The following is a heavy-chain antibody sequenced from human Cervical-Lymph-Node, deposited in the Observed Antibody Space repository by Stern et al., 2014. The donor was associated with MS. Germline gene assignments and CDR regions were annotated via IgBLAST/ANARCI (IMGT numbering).Heavy chain of an antibody. CDR3: ARDHDYYDSGSYGAFDI. Sequence: QLVQSGAEVKKPGSSVKVSCKASGDTFRTYSFNWVRQAPGQGLEWMGGIVPIFGSANYAQKFQDRITITADESTTTVYMFLSNLRSDDTATYYCARDHDYYDSGSYGAFDIWGQGTMVTMS. CDR1: GDTFRTYS. J-gene: IGHJ3*02. CDR2: IVPIFGSA. D-gene: IGHD3-10*01. V-gene: IGHV1-69*01.